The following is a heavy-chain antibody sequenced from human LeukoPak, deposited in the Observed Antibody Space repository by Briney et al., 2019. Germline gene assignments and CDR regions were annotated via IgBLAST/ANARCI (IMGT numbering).Heavy chain of an antibody. V-gene: IGHV3-23*01. D-gene: IGHD1-14*01. CDR3: AKGPRPHEPGPFDY. Sequence: GGSLRLSCAASGFTFSSYSMNWVRQAPGKGLEWVSAISGSGGSTYYADSVKGRFTISRDNSKNTLYLQMNSLRAEDTAVYYCAKGPRPHEPGPFDYWGQGTLVTVSS. J-gene: IGHJ4*02. CDR1: GFTFSSYS. CDR2: ISGSGGST.